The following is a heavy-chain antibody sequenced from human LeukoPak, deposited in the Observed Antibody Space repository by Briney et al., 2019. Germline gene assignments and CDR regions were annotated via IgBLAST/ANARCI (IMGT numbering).Heavy chain of an antibody. D-gene: IGHD3-10*01. J-gene: IGHJ4*02. Sequence: GGSLRLSCAASGFTFSSYEMNWVRQAPGKGLEWVSYISSSGSTIYYADSVKGRFTISRDNAKNSLYLQMNSLRAEDTAVYYCARGLWFGELPGGYFDYWGQGTLVTVSS. CDR2: ISSSGSTI. V-gene: IGHV3-48*03. CDR1: GFTFSSYE. CDR3: ARGLWFGELPGGYFDY.